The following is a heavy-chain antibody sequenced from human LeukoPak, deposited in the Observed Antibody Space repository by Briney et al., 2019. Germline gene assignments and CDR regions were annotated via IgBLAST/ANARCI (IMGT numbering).Heavy chain of an antibody. CDR2: IYYSGST. CDR3: ARLPPGPLDAFDI. V-gene: IGHV4-59*01. J-gene: IGHJ3*02. CDR1: AGSISSYY. Sequence: SETLSLTCTVSAGSISSYYCSWIRQPPGKGLEWIGYIYYSGSTNYNPSLKSRVTISVDTSKNQFSLKLSSVTAADTAVYYCARLPPGPLDAFDIWGQGTMVTVSS.